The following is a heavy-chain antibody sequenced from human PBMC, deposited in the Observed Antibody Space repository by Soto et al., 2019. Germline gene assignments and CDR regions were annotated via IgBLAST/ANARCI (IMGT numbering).Heavy chain of an antibody. CDR3: ARDKGGEFLKGSGMDV. D-gene: IGHD3-10*01. Sequence: QMQLQESGPGLVKPSETLSLICSVSGDSITAYYLSWLRQSPGKELEWIGYIYHNGETNYNPSLKSRVTTSADTSKTQSSLRLRSVTAADTGVYYFARDKGGEFLKGSGMDVWGQGTTVIVSS. CDR1: GDSITAYY. CDR2: IYHNGET. J-gene: IGHJ6*02. V-gene: IGHV4-59*01.